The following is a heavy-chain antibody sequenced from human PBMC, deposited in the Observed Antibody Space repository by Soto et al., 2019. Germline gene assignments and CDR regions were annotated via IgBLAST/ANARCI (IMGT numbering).Heavy chain of an antibody. CDR1: GFTFSSYE. V-gene: IGHV3-48*03. Sequence: GGSLRLSCAASGFTFSSYEMDWVRQAPGKGLEWVSYISSSGSTIYYADSVKGRFTISRDNAKNSLYLQMNSLRAEDTAVYYCASGIAAAGTSLEYWGQGTLVTVS. CDR3: ASGIAAAGTSLEY. CDR2: ISSSGSTI. D-gene: IGHD6-13*01. J-gene: IGHJ4*02.